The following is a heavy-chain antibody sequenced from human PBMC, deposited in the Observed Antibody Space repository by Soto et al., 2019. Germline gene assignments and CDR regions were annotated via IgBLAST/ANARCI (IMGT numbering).Heavy chain of an antibody. Sequence: SVKVSCKASGGTFSSYAISWVRQAPGQGLEWMGGIIPIFGTANYAQKFQGRVTITADESTSTAYMELSSLRSEDTAVYYCASRYYYDSSGYYYITHYDYWGQGTLVTVSS. CDR1: GGTFSSYA. J-gene: IGHJ4*02. V-gene: IGHV1-69*13. CDR2: IIPIFGTA. D-gene: IGHD3-22*01. CDR3: ASRYYYDSSGYYYITHYDY.